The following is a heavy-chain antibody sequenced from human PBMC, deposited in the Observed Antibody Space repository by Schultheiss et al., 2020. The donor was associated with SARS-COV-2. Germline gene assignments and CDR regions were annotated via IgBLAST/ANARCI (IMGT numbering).Heavy chain of an antibody. CDR1: GFTFSSYA. J-gene: IGHJ6*02. CDR3: VKDQAHLGYCSGGSCYSYYYYGMDV. CDR2: ISSNGGST. V-gene: IGHV3-64D*06. Sequence: GGSLRLSCAASGFTFSSYAMSWVRQAPGKGLEYVSAISSNGGSTYYADSVKGRFTISRDNSKNTLYLQMSSLRAEDTAVYYCVKDQAHLGYCSGGSCYSYYYYGMDVWGQGTTVTVSS. D-gene: IGHD2-15*01.